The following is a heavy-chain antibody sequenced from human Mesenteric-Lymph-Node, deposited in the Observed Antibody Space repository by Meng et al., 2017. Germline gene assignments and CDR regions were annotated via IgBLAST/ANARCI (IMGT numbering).Heavy chain of an antibody. CDR1: GESFSGYY. V-gene: IGHV4-34*01. CDR3: ARGGRYCSGGSCYSSYWFDP. Sequence: SETLSLTCAVYGESFSGYYWSWIRQPPGKGLEWIGEINHSGSTNYNPSLKSRVTISVGTSKNQFSLKLSSVTAADTAVYYCARGGRYCSGGSCYSSYWFDPWGQGTLVTVSS. J-gene: IGHJ5*02. CDR2: INHSGST. D-gene: IGHD2-15*01.